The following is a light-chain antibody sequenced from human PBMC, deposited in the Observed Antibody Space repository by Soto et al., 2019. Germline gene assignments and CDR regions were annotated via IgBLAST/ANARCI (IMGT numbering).Light chain of an antibody. Sequence: EMVLTQSPGTLSLSPGESATLSCRASQSVTSSYLAWYQQKPGQAPRLLIYGASSRATGIPERFSGSGSGTDFTLTISRLDPEDFAVYYCQQYGSSPETFGQGTKVEIK. CDR1: QSVTSSY. CDR3: QQYGSSPET. J-gene: IGKJ1*01. V-gene: IGKV3-20*01. CDR2: GAS.